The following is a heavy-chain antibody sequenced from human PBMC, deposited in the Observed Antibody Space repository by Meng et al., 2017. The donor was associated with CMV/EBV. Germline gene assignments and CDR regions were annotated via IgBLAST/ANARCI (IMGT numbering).Heavy chain of an antibody. CDR2: ISSSSSTI. J-gene: IGHJ4*02. Sequence: GESLKISCAASGFTFSSYSMNWVRQAPGKGLEWVSYISSSSSTIYYADSVKGRFTISRDNAKNSLYLQMNSLRAEDTAVYYCATPEGGWYDYWGQGTLVTVSS. CDR1: GFTFSSYS. V-gene: IGHV3-48*04. CDR3: ATPEGGWYDY. D-gene: IGHD6-19*01.